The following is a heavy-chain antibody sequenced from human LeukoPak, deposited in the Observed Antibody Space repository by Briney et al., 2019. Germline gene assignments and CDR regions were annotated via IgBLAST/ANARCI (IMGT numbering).Heavy chain of an antibody. CDR3: ARSRSGYFRYFDY. J-gene: IGHJ4*02. CDR1: GFTFNSFE. D-gene: IGHD3-22*01. Sequence: GGSLRLSCAASGFTFNSFEMTWVRQAPGKRLEWVSYISSSASTIYYADSVKGRFTISRDNAKNSLYLQMNSLRAEDTAVYYCARSRSGYFRYFDYWGQGALVTVSS. CDR2: ISSSASTI. V-gene: IGHV3-48*03.